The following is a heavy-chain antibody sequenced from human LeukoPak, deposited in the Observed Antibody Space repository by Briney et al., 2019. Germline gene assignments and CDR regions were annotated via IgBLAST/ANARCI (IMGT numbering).Heavy chain of an antibody. CDR2: INWNGGST. CDR3: AREEWELLRYYYYYMDV. Sequence: GGSLRLSCAASGFTFDDYGMSWVRQAPGKGLEWVSGINWNGGSTGYADSVKGRFTISRDNAKNSLYLQMNSLRAEDTAVYYCAREEWELLRYYYYYMDVWGKGTTVTVSS. V-gene: IGHV3-20*04. J-gene: IGHJ6*03. CDR1: GFTFDDYG. D-gene: IGHD1-26*01.